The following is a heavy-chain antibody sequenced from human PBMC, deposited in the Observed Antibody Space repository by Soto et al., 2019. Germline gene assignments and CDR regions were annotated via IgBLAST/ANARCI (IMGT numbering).Heavy chain of an antibody. CDR1: GFTFSIFA. J-gene: IGHJ6*02. Sequence: EVQLLESGGGLVQPGGSLRLSCAASGFTFSIFAMSWVRQAPGKGLEWVSSIGGGDHDRYYTDSVRGRFTISRDNSKNTVFLQMNSLTAEDTAVYYCARGGGSYPPFYYYGMDVWGQGTTVTVSS. CDR2: IGGGDHDR. V-gene: IGHV3-23*01. D-gene: IGHD5-18*01. CDR3: ARGGGSYPPFYYYGMDV.